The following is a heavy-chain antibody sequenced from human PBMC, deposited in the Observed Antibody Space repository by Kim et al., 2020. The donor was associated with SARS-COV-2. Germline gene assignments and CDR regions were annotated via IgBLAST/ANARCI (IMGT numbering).Heavy chain of an antibody. V-gene: IGHV4-34*01. D-gene: IGHD3-22*01. J-gene: IGHJ6*01. Sequence: SETLSLTCAVYGGSFSGYYWSWIRQPPGKGLEWIGEINHSGSTNYNPSLKSRVTISVDTSKNQFSLKLSSVTAADTAVHYCASGPYYYDSSGYWGYYYG. CDR3: ASGPYYYDSSGYWGYYYG. CDR2: INHSGST. CDR1: GGSFSGYY.